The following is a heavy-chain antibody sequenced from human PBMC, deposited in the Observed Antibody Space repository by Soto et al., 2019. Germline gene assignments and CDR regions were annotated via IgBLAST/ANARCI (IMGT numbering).Heavy chain of an antibody. D-gene: IGHD7-27*01. CDR1: GFTFSSYV. Sequence: GGSLRLSCAASGFTFSSYVMHWVRQAPGKGLEWVAVIWYDGSNKYYADSVKGRFTISRDNSKNTLYLQMNSLRAEDTAVYYCARWELTGVWYYYYGMDVWGQGTTVTVSS. V-gene: IGHV3-33*01. CDR2: IWYDGSNK. CDR3: ARWELTGVWYYYYGMDV. J-gene: IGHJ6*02.